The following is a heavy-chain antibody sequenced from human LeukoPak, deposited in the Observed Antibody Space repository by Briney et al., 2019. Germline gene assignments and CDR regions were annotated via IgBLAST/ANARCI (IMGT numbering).Heavy chain of an antibody. D-gene: IGHD1-26*01. J-gene: IGHJ6*03. CDR2: IIPIFGTA. Sequence: GASVKVSCKASGGTFSSYAISWVRQAPGQGLEWMGGIIPIFGTANYAQKFQGRVTITTDESTSTAYMELSSLRSEDTAVYYCARDQEGDYYYYYMDVWGKGTTVTVSS. CDR1: GGTFSSYA. V-gene: IGHV1-69*05. CDR3: ARDQEGDYYYYYMDV.